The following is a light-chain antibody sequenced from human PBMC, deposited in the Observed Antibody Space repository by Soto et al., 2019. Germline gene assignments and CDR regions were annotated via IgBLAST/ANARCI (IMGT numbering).Light chain of an antibody. CDR2: GTS. J-gene: IGKJ1*01. CDR1: QSVSSSY. Sequence: EIVLTQSPGTLSLSPGERATLSCRASQSVSSSYLAWYQQKPGQAPRLLIYGTSSRATAIPDRFSGSGSGTDFTLTISRLEPEVFAVYYCQQYGSSSWTFGKGTK. CDR3: QQYGSSSWT. V-gene: IGKV3-20*01.